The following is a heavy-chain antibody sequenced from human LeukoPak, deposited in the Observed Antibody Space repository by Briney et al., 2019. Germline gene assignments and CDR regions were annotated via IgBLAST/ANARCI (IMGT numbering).Heavy chain of an antibody. CDR2: IKSKTDGGTT. Sequence: GGSLRLSCAASGFTFSSYGMHWVRQAPGKGLEWVGRIKSKTDGGTTDYAAPVKGRFTISRDDSKNTLYLQMNSLKTEDTAVYYCTTEWELPAFDIWGQGTMVTVSS. V-gene: IGHV3-15*01. J-gene: IGHJ3*02. CDR1: GFTFSSYG. D-gene: IGHD1-26*01. CDR3: TTEWELPAFDI.